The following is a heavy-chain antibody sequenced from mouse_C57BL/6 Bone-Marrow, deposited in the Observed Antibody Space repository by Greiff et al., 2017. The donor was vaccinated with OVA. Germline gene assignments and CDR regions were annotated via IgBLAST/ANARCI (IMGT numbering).Heavy chain of an antibody. J-gene: IGHJ2*01. V-gene: IGHV1-81*01. CDR3: ARPYYGLGNY. Sequence: QVHVKQSGAELARPGASVKLSCKASGYTFTSYGISWVNQRTGQGLEWIGEIYPRSGNTYYNEKFKGKAILTADKSSSTAYMVLRSLTSEDSAVYFCARPYYGLGNYWGQGTTLTVSS. D-gene: IGHD1-2*01. CDR1: GYTFTSYG. CDR2: IYPRSGNT.